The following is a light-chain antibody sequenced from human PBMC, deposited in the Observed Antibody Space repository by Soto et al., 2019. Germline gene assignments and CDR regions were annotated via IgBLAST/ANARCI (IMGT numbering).Light chain of an antibody. CDR1: SRDVGYYDY. Sequence: QSALTQPASVSGSPGQSITISCTGTSRDVGYYDYVSWYQQHPGKAPKLMIYDVTNRPSGVSNRFSGSKSGNTASLTISGPQAEDEADYYCSSYTSSITVIFGGGTKLTVL. V-gene: IGLV2-14*03. J-gene: IGLJ2*01. CDR3: SSYTSSITVI. CDR2: DVT.